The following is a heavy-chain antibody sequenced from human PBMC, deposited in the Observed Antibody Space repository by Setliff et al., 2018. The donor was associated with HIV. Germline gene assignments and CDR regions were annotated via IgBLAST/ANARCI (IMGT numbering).Heavy chain of an antibody. CDR1: GSSITSSSFY. D-gene: IGHD6-6*01. CDR3: ARMGAARPLYYYGMDV. Sequence: SETLSLTCTVSGSSITSSSFYWGWIRQPPGKGLEWIGSMTYVGSTSFSPSLKSRVTISVDTSNNQFTLRLKSVTAADTAVYYCARMGAARPLYYYGMDVWGRGTTVTVSS. J-gene: IGHJ6*02. V-gene: IGHV4-39*06. CDR2: MTYVGST.